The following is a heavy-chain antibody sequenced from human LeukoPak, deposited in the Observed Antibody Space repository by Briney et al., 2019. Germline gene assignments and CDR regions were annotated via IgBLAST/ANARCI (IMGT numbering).Heavy chain of an antibody. CDR3: ARDRVAYSAKSGWNFDL. D-gene: IGHD4/OR15-4a*01. CDR2: IKQDGNEK. CDR1: GFSVSSDW. V-gene: IGHV3-7*01. Sequence: QPGGSLRLSCVASGFSVSSDWMRWVRQTPGKGPEWVASIKQDGNEKYYVDSVKGRFTVSRDNAKNSVYLQMNSLRAEDTAVYYCARDRVAYSAKSGWNFDLWGRGTLVTVSS. J-gene: IGHJ2*01.